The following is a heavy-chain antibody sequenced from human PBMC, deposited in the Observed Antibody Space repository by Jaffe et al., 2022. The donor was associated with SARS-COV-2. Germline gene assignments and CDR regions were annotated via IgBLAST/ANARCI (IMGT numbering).Heavy chain of an antibody. V-gene: IGHV3-30-3*01. J-gene: IGHJ6*02. D-gene: IGHD3-3*01. CDR2: ISYDGSNK. CDR3: ARDLRRVFFGGRAYYYGMDV. CDR1: GFTFSSYA. Sequence: QVQLVESGGGVVQPGRSLRLSCAASGFTFSSYAMHWVRQAPGKGLEWVAVISYDGSNKYYADSVKGRFTISRDNSKNTLYLQMNSLRAEDTAVYYCARDLRRVFFGGRAYYYGMDVWGQGTTVTVSS.